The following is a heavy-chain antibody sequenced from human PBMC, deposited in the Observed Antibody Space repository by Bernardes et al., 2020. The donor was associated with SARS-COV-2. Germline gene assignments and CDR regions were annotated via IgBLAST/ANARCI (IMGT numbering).Heavy chain of an antibody. V-gene: IGHV3-74*01. CDR1: GFTFSSYW. CDR2: INSDGSST. D-gene: IGHD2-8*01. Sequence: GGSLRLSCAASGFTFSSYWVHWVRQAPGKGLVWVARINSDGSSTTYADSVKGRFTISRDNAKNTPYLQMNSLRAEDTAVYFCASNGSAGHYYYAMDVWGQGTTVTVSS. CDR3: ASNGSAGHYYYAMDV. J-gene: IGHJ6*02.